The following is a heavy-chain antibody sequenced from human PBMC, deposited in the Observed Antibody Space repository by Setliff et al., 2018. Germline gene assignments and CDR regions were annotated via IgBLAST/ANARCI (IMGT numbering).Heavy chain of an antibody. Sequence: ASVKVSCKASGYTFTAYDIVWVRQATGQGLEWMGWMNPNSGRTGYSQKFQGRVTIITDESTNTAFMQLSSLRSEDTAVYYCVREGVDTRSSTDYRYYMDVWGKGTTVTVSS. V-gene: IGHV1-8*03. D-gene: IGHD5-18*01. CDR2: MNPNSGRT. CDR1: GYTFTAYD. J-gene: IGHJ6*03. CDR3: VREGVDTRSSTDYRYYMDV.